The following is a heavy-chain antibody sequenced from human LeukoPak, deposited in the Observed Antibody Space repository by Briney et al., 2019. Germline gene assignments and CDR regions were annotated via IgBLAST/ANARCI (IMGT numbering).Heavy chain of an antibody. J-gene: IGHJ3*02. Sequence: GESLKTSCKGSGYSFTSYWIGWVRQMPGKGLEWVGLIYPGDSDTRYSPSFQGQVTMSADKSISTAYLQWSSLRASDTAMYYCAKYYVGNTFDIWGQGTMVTVSS. V-gene: IGHV5-51*01. CDR1: GYSFTSYW. D-gene: IGHD3-10*02. CDR3: AKYYVGNTFDI. CDR2: IYPGDSDT.